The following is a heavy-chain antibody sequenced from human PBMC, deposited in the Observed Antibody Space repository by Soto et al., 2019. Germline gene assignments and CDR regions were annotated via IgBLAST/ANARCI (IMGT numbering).Heavy chain of an antibody. D-gene: IGHD3-10*01. CDR1: GGTFSNYA. V-gene: IGHV1-69*01. Sequence: QVQLVQSGAEAKKPGASVKVSCKASGGTFSNYAFSWVRQAPGQGLEWMGGIIPIFQTTTYPQMFQDRVTITADGSTSTTYWELSSRRSEDTAVYYCVRDRGTQMHLFVWDNWGQGTLVTVSS. J-gene: IGHJ4*02. CDR2: IIPIFQTT. CDR3: VRDRGTQMHLFVWDN.